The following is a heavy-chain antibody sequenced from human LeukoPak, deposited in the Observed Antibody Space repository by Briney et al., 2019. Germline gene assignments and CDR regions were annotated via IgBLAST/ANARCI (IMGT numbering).Heavy chain of an antibody. V-gene: IGHV3-30*04. CDR2: ISYDGSNK. D-gene: IGHD6-19*01. J-gene: IGHJ4*02. CDR3: ARYSSGWYYFDY. Sequence: GRSLRLSCAASGFTFSSYAMHWVRQAPGKGLEWVAVISYDGSNKCYADSVKGRFTISRDNSKNTLYLQMNSLRAEDTAVYYCARYSSGWYYFDYWGQGTLVTVSS. CDR1: GFTFSSYA.